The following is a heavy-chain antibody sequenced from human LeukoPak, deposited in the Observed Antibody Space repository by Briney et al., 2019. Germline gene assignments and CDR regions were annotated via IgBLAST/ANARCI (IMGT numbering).Heavy chain of an antibody. CDR3: AKQSRYCTNGVCNYYYYMDV. D-gene: IGHD2-8*01. CDR1: GFTFSSYA. Sequence: GGSLRLSCAASGFTFSSYAMSWVRQAPGKGLEWVSAISGSGGSTYYADSVKGRFTISRDNSKNTLYQQMNSLRAEDTAVYYCAKQSRYCTNGVCNYYYYMDVWGKGTTVTVSS. CDR2: ISGSGGST. J-gene: IGHJ6*03. V-gene: IGHV3-23*01.